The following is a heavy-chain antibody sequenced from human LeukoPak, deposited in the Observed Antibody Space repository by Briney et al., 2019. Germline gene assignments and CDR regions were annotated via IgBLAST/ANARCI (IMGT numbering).Heavy chain of an antibody. V-gene: IGHV3-33*01. CDR3: VTVPLYGMDV. CDR2: IWYDGSNK. CDR1: GFTFSRYG. D-gene: IGHD2-8*02. Sequence: GGSLRLSCAASGFTFSRYGMPWVRQAAGKGLEWVATIWYDGSNKYYADSVKGRFTISRDNPKNTLYLQMNSLRDEDTAVYYCVTVPLYGMDVWGQGTTVTVSS. J-gene: IGHJ6*02.